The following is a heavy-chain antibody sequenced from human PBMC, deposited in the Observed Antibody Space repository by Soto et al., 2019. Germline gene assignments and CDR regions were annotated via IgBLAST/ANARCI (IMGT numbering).Heavy chain of an antibody. CDR3: ARDDDYPDNGFDY. CDR1: GFTLIGLA. Sequence: QVQLVESGGGVVQPGTSRRLPLAASGFTLIGLARHGSAQTPGKGLEWLAVILNDASGHWYADSVKGRFTISRDNFENTLYLQMNGLRLEDTAMYYCARDDDYPDNGFDYWGQGTLVTVSS. V-gene: IGHV3-33*01. J-gene: IGHJ4*02. D-gene: IGHD4-17*01. CDR2: ILNDASGH.